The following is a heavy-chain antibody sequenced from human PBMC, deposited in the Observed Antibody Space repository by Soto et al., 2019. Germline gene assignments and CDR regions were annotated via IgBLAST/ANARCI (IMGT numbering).Heavy chain of an antibody. D-gene: IGHD1-1*01. Sequence: QLQLQESGPGLVKPSGTLSLTCAASGGSVSTSNWWSWVRQPPGRGLEWIGEIFHTGNTNYNPSLKSRVTISLDKSRNQFSLKLRSVTAADTAVYFCARENRNNWNAGGFGPWGQGTLVTVSS. V-gene: IGHV4-4*02. CDR1: GGSVSTSNW. CDR2: IFHTGNT. J-gene: IGHJ5*02. CDR3: ARENRNNWNAGGFGP.